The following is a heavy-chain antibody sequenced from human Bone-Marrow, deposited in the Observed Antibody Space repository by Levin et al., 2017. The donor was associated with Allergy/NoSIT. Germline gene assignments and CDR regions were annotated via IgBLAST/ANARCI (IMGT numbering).Heavy chain of an antibody. CDR3: ASGASGGSYAGATTGDAFDI. J-gene: IGHJ3*02. Sequence: PGGSLRLSCTVSGGSISSSSYYWGWIRQPPGKGLEWIGSIYYSGSTYYNPSLKSRVTISVDTSKNQFSLKLSSVTAADTAVYYCASGASGGSYAGATTGDAFDIWGQGTMVTVSS. CDR2: IYYSGST. D-gene: IGHD1-26*01. V-gene: IGHV4-39*01. CDR1: GGSISSSSYY.